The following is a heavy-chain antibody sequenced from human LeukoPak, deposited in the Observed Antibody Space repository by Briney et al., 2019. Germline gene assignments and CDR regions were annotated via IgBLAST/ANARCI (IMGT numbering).Heavy chain of an antibody. V-gene: IGHV1-69*04. CDR1: GGTFSSYA. CDR3: ARTMVRGVFDY. CDR2: IIPILGIA. D-gene: IGHD3-10*01. Sequence: SVKVSCKASGGTFSSYAISWVRQAPGQGLEWMGRIIPILGIANYAQKFQGRVTITADKSTSTAYMELSSLRSEDTAVYYCARTMVRGVFDYWGQGTLVTVSS. J-gene: IGHJ4*02.